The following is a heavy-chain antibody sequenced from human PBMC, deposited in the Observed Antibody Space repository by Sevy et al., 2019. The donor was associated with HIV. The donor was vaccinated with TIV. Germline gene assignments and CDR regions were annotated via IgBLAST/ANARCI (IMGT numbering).Heavy chain of an antibody. D-gene: IGHD3-3*01. CDR3: AAEVRSDTEFDP. CDR2: IVVGSGNT. J-gene: IGHJ5*02. V-gene: IGHV1-58*01. Sequence: ASVKVSCRASGFTFTSSAVQWVRQARGQRLEWIGWIVVGSGNTNYAQKFQERVTITRDMSTSTAYMELSSLRSEDTAVYYCAAEVRSDTEFDPWGKGPLVTVSS. CDR1: GFTFTSSA.